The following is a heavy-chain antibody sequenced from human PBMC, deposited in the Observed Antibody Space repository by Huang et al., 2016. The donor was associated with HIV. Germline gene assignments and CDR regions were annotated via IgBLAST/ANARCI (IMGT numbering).Heavy chain of an antibody. CDR1: GFSISRYW. CDR3: ARDPRIQSWLNFFDY. CDR2: INSEGSST. V-gene: IGHV3-74*01. D-gene: IGHD3-22*01. Sequence: EVQLVESGGGLVQPGGSLRLSCAASGFSISRYWMHWVRQAPGKGLLCGSLINSEGSSTSSADSVKGRFTISRDNAKNTLYLQMNSLRAEDTAVYYCARDPRIQSWLNFFDYWGQGTLVSVSS. J-gene: IGHJ4*02.